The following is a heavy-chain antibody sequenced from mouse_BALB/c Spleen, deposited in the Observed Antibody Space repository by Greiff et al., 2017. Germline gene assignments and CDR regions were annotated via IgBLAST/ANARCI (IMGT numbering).Heavy chain of an antibody. CDR2: ISSGSSTI. V-gene: IGHV5-17*02. CDR3: ARFSPYWYFDV. J-gene: IGHJ1*01. CDR1: GFTFSSFG. Sequence: EVQRVESGGGLVQPGGSRKLSCAASGFTFSSFGMHWVRQAPEKGLEWVAYISSGSSTIYYADTVKGRFTISRDNPKNTLFLQMTSLRSEDTAMYYCARFSPYWYFDVWGAGTTVTVSS.